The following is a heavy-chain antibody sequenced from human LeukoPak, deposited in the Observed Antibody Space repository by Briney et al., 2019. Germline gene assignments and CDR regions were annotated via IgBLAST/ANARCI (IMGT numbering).Heavy chain of an antibody. CDR1: GGSISSSSYY. J-gene: IGHJ4*02. V-gene: IGHV4-39*01. CDR3: ARHMAGCSSSWYTPLRWARGPLFDY. D-gene: IGHD6-13*01. Sequence: PSETLSLTCTVSGGSISSSSYYWGWIRQPPGKGLEWIGSIYYSGSTYYNPSLKSRVTISVDTSKNQFSLKLSSVTAADTAVYYCARHMAGCSSSWYTPLRWARGPLFDYWGQGTLVTVSS. CDR2: IYYSGST.